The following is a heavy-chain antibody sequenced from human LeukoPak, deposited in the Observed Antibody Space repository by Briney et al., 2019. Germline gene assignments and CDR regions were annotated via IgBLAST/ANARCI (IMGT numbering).Heavy chain of an antibody. CDR1: GFTFTSHA. V-gene: IGHV3-23*01. CDR2: ISGSGDST. D-gene: IGHD5-12*01. J-gene: IGHJ4*02. Sequence: PGGSLRLSCAASGFTFTSHAMSWVRQAPGKGLEWVSIISGSGDSTYYAGSVKGRFTISRDNSKNTLYLQMNSLRADDTAVYYCAKESGYDVDFDYWGQGTLVTVSS. CDR3: AKESGYDVDFDY.